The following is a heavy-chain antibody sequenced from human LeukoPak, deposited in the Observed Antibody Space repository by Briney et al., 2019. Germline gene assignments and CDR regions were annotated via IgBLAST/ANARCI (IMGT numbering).Heavy chain of an antibody. Sequence: PSETLSLTCTVSGGSISEYYWSWIRQPPGKGLEWIAYISYNGITNYNPSPQSRVTISVDTSKNQFSLKLSSVTAADTAVYYCARHMSGDYDYWGQGTLVTVSS. J-gene: IGHJ4*02. CDR3: ARHMSGDYDY. D-gene: IGHD3-10*02. CDR1: GGSISEYY. V-gene: IGHV4-59*08. CDR2: ISYNGIT.